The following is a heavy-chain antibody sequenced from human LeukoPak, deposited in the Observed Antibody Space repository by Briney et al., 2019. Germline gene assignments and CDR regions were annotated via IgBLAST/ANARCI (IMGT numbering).Heavy chain of an antibody. Sequence: PSETLSLTCAVSGGSITSGHWWTWVRQPPGKGLEWIGEIYHSGSTTYNPSLMSRVTISVDKSTKQFSLNLTSVTAADTAVYYCTSSRGRLYGVDVWGQGTTVTVSS. J-gene: IGHJ6*02. CDR2: IYHSGST. D-gene: IGHD2-15*01. CDR1: GGSITSGHW. CDR3: TSSRGRLYGVDV. V-gene: IGHV4-4*02.